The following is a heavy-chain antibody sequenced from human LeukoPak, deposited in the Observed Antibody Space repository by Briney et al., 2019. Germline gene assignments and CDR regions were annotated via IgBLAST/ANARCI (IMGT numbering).Heavy chain of an antibody. CDR1: GFTLSYYD. CDR3: ARGDTIGFDP. D-gene: IGHD3-9*01. V-gene: IGHV3-13*01. J-gene: IGHJ5*02. CDR2: IATTGDT. Sequence: PGGSLRLSCAASGFTLSYYDFHWVRQPTGQGLEWLSSIATTGDTYYAGSVKGRFTISRENAKNSLSLQMNSLRPGDTAVYYCARGDTIGFDPWGQGTLVTVSS.